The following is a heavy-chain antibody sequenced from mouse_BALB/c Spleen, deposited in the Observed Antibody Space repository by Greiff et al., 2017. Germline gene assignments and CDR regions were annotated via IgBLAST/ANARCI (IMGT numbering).Heavy chain of an antibody. CDR3: ARRDRYEDWAMDY. Sequence: EVKLVESGGGLVQPGGSLRLSCATSGFTFTDYYMSWVRQPPGKALEWLGFIRNKANGYTTEYSASVKGRFTISRDNSQSILYLQMNTLRAEDSATYYCARRDRYEDWAMDYWGQGTSVTVSS. V-gene: IGHV7-3*02. D-gene: IGHD2-14*01. J-gene: IGHJ4*01. CDR2: IRNKANGYTT. CDR1: GFTFTDYY.